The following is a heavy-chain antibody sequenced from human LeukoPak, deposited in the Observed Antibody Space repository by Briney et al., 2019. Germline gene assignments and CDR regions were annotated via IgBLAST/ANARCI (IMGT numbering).Heavy chain of an antibody. J-gene: IGHJ5*02. CDR2: IYYSGST. Sequence: SETLSLTCTVSGGSISSHYWSWIRQPPGKGLEWIGYIYYSGSTNYNPSLKSRVTISVDTSKNQFSLKLSSVTAADTAVYYRARHLPWSGFDPWGQGTLVTVSS. CDR3: ARHLPWSGFDP. CDR1: GGSISSHY. V-gene: IGHV4-59*11.